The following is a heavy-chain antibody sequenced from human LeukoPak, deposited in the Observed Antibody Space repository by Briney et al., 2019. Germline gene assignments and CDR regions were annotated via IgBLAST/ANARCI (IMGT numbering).Heavy chain of an antibody. J-gene: IGHJ4*02. CDR1: GFTFSSYS. V-gene: IGHV3-21*04. D-gene: IGHD4-17*01. CDR2: ISSSSSYI. CDR3: ANHDYGVTGD. Sequence: GGSLRLSCAASGFTFSSYSMNWVRQAPGKGLEWVSSISSSSSYIYYADSVKGRFTISRDNSKNTLYLQMNSLRAEDTAVYYCANHDYGVTGDWGQGTLVTVS.